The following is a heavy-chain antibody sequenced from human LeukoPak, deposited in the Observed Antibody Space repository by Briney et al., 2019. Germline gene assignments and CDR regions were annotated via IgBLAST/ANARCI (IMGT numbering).Heavy chain of an antibody. Sequence: ASVKVSCKASGYTFTSYYMHWVRQAPGQGLEWMGIINPSGGSTSYAQKFQGRVTMTRDMSTSTVYMELSSLRSEDTAVYYCARTTEGYCSGGSCYYYYYYMDVWGKGTTVTVSS. V-gene: IGHV1-46*01. D-gene: IGHD2-15*01. J-gene: IGHJ6*03. CDR3: ARTTEGYCSGGSCYYYYYYMDV. CDR1: GYTFTSYY. CDR2: INPSGGST.